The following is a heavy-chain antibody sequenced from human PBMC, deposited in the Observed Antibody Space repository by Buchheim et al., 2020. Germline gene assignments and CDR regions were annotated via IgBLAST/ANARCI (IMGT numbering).Heavy chain of an antibody. CDR1: GFTFSTYG. V-gene: IGHV3-23*01. J-gene: IGHJ4*02. D-gene: IGHD3-10*01. CDR3: AAFSSSGL. CDR2: ITVSGSST. Sequence: EVLLLESGGDLVQPGGSLRLSCAVSGFTFSTYGMSWVRQAPGKGLEWLSGITVSGSSTYYADSVKGRFTISRDNSMNTLYLQMRSLRVEDTAVYYCAAFSSSGLWGQGTL.